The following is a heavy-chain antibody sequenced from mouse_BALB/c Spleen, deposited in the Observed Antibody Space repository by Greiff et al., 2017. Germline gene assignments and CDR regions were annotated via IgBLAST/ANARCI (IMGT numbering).Heavy chain of an antibody. CDR2: INPSSGYT. Sequence: VQLQQSAAELARPGASVKMSCKASGYTFTSYTMHWVKQRPGQGLEWIGYINPSSGYTEYNQKFKDKTTLTADKSSSTAYMQLSSLTSEDSAVYYCARWTRYAMDYWGQGTSVTVSS. J-gene: IGHJ4*01. V-gene: IGHV1-4*02. CDR3: ARWTRYAMDY. CDR1: GYTFTSYT.